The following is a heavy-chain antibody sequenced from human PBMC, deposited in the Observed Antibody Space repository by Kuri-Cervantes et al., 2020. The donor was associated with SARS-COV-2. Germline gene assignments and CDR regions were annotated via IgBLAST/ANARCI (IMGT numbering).Heavy chain of an antibody. CDR1: GGSISSYY. CDR3: ARAAPYYDFWSGYSSAAGSYGMDV. Sequence: SETLSLTCTVSGGSISSYYWSWIRQPPGKGLEWIGRIYTSGSTNYNPSLKSRVTMSVDTSKNQFSLKLSSVTAADTAVYYCARAAPYYDFWSGYSSAAGSYGMDVWGLGTTVTVSS. D-gene: IGHD3-3*01. V-gene: IGHV4-4*07. J-gene: IGHJ6*02. CDR2: IYTSGST.